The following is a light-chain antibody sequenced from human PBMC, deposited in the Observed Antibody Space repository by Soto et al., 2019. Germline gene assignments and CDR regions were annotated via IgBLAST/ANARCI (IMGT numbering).Light chain of an antibody. CDR1: QSVRSNY. J-gene: IGKJ1*01. CDR3: QQYGSSPTWT. CDR2: GAS. V-gene: IGKV3-20*01. Sequence: ESVLTQSPGTLSLSPGERATLSCRASQSVRSNYLAWYQQKPGQAPRLLIYGASTRATGIPDRFSGSGSGTDFTLTISSLEFGDSAVYYCQQYGSSPTWTFGQGTKVEIK.